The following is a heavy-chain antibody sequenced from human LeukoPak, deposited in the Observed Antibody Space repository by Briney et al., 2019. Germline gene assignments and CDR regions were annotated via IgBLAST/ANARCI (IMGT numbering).Heavy chain of an antibody. V-gene: IGHV1-2*05. Sequence: ASVKVSCKASGYTFTGYYMHWVRQARGQGLEWMGRINPNSGGTNYAQKFQGRVTMTRDTSISTAYMELSRLRSDDTVVYYCARGPYHYDTKYFQHWGQGTLVTVSS. CDR2: INPNSGGT. CDR1: GYTFTGYY. D-gene: IGHD3-22*01. J-gene: IGHJ1*01. CDR3: ARGPYHYDTKYFQH.